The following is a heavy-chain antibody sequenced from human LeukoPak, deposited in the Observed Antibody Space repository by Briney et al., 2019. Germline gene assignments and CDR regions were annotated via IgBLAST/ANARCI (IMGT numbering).Heavy chain of an antibody. Sequence: GGSLRLSCAASGFTFDDYAMHWVRQAPGKGLEWVSGISWNSGSIGHADSVKGRFTISRDNAKNSLYLQMNSLRAEDTALYYCAKGKYQWLVEIDYWGQGTLVTVSS. V-gene: IGHV3-9*01. CDR3: AKGKYQWLVEIDY. D-gene: IGHD6-19*01. CDR1: GFTFDDYA. J-gene: IGHJ4*02. CDR2: ISWNSGSI.